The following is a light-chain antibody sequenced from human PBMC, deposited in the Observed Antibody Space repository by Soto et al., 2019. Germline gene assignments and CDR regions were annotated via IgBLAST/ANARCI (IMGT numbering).Light chain of an antibody. CDR2: TTS. CDR1: QSVNDNH. Sequence: EIVLTQSPGTLSLSPGERATLSSRASQSVNDNHLAWYQQKPGQAPRLLIYTTSNRATGIPDRFSGSGSGTDFILTISRLEPEDFAVYYCQQYGSSLSITFGQGTRLEIK. J-gene: IGKJ5*01. V-gene: IGKV3-20*01. CDR3: QQYGSSLSIT.